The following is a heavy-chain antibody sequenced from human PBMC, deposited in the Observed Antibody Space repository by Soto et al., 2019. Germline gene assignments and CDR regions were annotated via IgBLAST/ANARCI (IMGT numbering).Heavy chain of an antibody. D-gene: IGHD3-9*01. V-gene: IGHV4-34*01. CDR1: GGSFSGYY. Sequence: QVPLQQWGAGLLKPSETLSLTCAVYGGSFSGYYWSWIRQPPGKGLEWIGEINHSGSTNYNPSLKSRVTISVDTSKNQFSLKLSSVTAADTAVYYCARVSGYDILTGYYPGAFDIWGQGTMVTVSS. CDR2: INHSGST. J-gene: IGHJ3*02. CDR3: ARVSGYDILTGYYPGAFDI.